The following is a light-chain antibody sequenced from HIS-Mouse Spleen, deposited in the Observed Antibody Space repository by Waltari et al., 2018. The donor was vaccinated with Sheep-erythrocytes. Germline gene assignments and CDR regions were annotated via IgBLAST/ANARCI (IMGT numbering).Light chain of an antibody. CDR1: KLGDKY. CDR3: QAWDSSHVV. V-gene: IGLV3-1*01. CDR2: QDS. Sequence: SYELTQPPSVSVSPGQTASIPCSGDKLGDKYACWYQQKPGQSPVLVIYQDSKRHSGIPERFSGSNSGNTATLTISGTQAMDEADYYCQAWDSSHVVFGGGTKLTVL. J-gene: IGLJ2*01.